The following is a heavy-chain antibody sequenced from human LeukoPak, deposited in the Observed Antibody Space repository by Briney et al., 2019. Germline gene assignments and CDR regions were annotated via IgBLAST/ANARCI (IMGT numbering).Heavy chain of an antibody. CDR3: ARDLRSGEGFGELSVDY. CDR2: INPNSGGT. CDR1: GYTFTGYY. J-gene: IGHJ4*02. V-gene: IGHV1-2*02. D-gene: IGHD3-10*01. Sequence: ASVKVSCKASGYTFTGYYMHWVRQAPGQGLEWMGWINPNSGGTNYAQEFQGRVTMTRDTSISTAYMELSRLRSDDTAVYYCARDLRSGEGFGELSVDYWGQGTLVTVSS.